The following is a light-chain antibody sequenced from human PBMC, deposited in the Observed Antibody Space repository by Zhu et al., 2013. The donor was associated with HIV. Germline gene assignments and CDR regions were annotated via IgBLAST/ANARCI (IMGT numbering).Light chain of an antibody. CDR3: QQYCDLPRT. CDR2: DAS. J-gene: IGKJ1*01. CDR1: ESVLYRSNDKNY. Sequence: DIVMTQSPDSLAVSLGERATINCKSSESVLYRSNDKNYLAWYQQKAGQPPKLLIYDASTRQSGVPDRFSGRGSGTDFTLTISSLQAEDVAVYYCQQYCDLPRTFGQGTKVEIK. V-gene: IGKV4-1*01.